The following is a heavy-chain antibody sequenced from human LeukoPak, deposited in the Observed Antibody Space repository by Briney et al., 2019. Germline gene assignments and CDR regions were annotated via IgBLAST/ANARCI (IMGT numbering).Heavy chain of an antibody. CDR2: ISSSSSYI. CDR3: ARVFSVVTHNFDY. V-gene: IGHV3-21*01. CDR1: GFTFSSYW. J-gene: IGHJ4*02. Sequence: GGSLRLSCAASGFTFSSYWMSWVRQAPGKGLEWVSSISSSSSYIYYADSVKGRFTISRDNAKNSLYLQMNSLRAEDTAVYYCARVFSVVTHNFDYWGQGTLVTVSS. D-gene: IGHD4-23*01.